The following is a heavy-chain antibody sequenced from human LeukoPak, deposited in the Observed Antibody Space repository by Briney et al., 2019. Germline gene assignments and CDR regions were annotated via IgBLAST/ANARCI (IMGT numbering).Heavy chain of an antibody. CDR1: GGSISSGGYY. Sequence: SETLSLTCTVSGGSISSGGYYWSWIRQYPGKGLEWIGYIYNSGSTHYNPSLKSRLSISVDTSKNQFSLKVSSVTAADTAVYYCARAYGGNSFDYWGLGTLVTVSS. D-gene: IGHD4-23*01. J-gene: IGHJ4*02. CDR3: ARAYGGNSFDY. V-gene: IGHV4-31*03. CDR2: IYNSGST.